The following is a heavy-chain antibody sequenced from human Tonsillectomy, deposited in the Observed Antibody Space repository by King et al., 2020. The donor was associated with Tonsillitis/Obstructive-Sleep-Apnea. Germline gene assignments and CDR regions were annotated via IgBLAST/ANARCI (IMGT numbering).Heavy chain of an antibody. CDR3: ARFLPYDGSAYRRWFDP. V-gene: IGHV4-61*01. Sequence: VQLQESGPGLVKPSETLSLTCTVSGGSVNSASYYWSWIRQPPGKGLEWIGYIFYSGSTNYNPSLNSRVTMSVDASKNQVSLNLSSVTAADTAVYYCARFLPYDGSAYRRWFDPWGQGTLVTVSS. D-gene: IGHD3-22*01. J-gene: IGHJ5*02. CDR1: GGSVNSASYY. CDR2: IFYSGST.